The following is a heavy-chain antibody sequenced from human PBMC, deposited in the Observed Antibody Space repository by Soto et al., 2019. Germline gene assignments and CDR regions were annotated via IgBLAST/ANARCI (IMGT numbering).Heavy chain of an antibody. Sequence: EVQLLESGGGLVQPGGSLRLSCAASGFTFSSYAISWVRQAPGKGLEWVSAISRSGGSTYYADSVKGRFTISRDNSKNTLYLQMNRLRAEDTAVYYCAKDPTVLLWFGGIDYWGQGTLVTVSS. J-gene: IGHJ4*02. V-gene: IGHV3-23*01. CDR3: AKDPTVLLWFGGIDY. D-gene: IGHD3-10*01. CDR1: GFTFSSYA. CDR2: ISRSGGST.